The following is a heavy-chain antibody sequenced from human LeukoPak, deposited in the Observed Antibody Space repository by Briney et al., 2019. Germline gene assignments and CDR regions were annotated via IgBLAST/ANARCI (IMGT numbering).Heavy chain of an antibody. CDR3: ASSGGPRYSSSPPSPY. Sequence: KPSETLSLTCAVYGGSFSGYYWSWIRQPPGKGLEWIGEINHSGSTNYNPSLKSRVTISVDTSKNQFSLKLSSVTAADTAVYYCASSGGPRYSSSPPSPYWGQGTLVTVSS. V-gene: IGHV4-34*01. CDR1: GGSFSGYY. CDR2: INHSGST. D-gene: IGHD6-6*01. J-gene: IGHJ4*02.